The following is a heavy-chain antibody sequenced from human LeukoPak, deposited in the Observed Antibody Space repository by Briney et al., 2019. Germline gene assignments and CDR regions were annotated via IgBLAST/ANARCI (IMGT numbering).Heavy chain of an antibody. CDR1: GFIVSNNY. Sequence: PGGSLRLSCVASGFIVSNNYLNWVRQAPGKGLEWLSIIYVDNNVYYADSVKGRFTISRDNSKNTLYLQMNSLRAEDTAVYYCAKDRWGCFDYWGQGTLVTVSS. V-gene: IGHV3-53*01. CDR3: AKDRWGCFDY. J-gene: IGHJ4*02. D-gene: IGHD3-16*01. CDR2: IYVDNNV.